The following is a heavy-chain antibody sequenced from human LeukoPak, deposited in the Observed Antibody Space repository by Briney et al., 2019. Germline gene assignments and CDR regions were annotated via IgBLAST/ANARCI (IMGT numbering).Heavy chain of an antibody. V-gene: IGHV4-4*02. D-gene: IGHD3-10*01. CDR3: ARSYYGSGTYHDY. CDR1: GGSISSSHW. J-gene: IGHJ4*02. CDR2: MYHGGST. Sequence: SGTLSLTCAVSGGSISSSHWWSWVRQPPGKGLEWIGDMYHGGSTNYNPSLKSRVTISLDKSKNQFSLKLSSVTAADTAVYYCARSYYGSGTYHDYWGLGTLVTVSS.